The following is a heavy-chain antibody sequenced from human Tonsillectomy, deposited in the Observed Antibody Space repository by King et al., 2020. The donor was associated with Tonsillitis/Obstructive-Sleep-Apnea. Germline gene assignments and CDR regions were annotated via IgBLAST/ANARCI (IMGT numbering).Heavy chain of an antibody. D-gene: IGHD2-2*01. CDR1: GFTFSSYA. J-gene: IGHJ5*02. CDR3: ARGVGGPAAFTWFDP. V-gene: IGHV3-30*04. CDR2: ISYDENDK. Sequence: VQLVESGGGVVQPGRSLRLSCAASGFTFSSYAMNWVRQTPGKGLEWVAVISYDENDKYYADSVKARFTISRDNSKNTLYLQMNSLRAEDTAVYYWARGVGGPAAFTWFDPWGQGTLVTVSS.